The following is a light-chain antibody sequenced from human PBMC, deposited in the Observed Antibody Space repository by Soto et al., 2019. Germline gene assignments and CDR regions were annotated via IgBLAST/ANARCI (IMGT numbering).Light chain of an antibody. CDR3: QQYFEWPPMT. Sequence: EVVMTQSPATLSVSPGERATLSCRASETVATNLAWYQQKPGQAHRLLISGASTMAAGISDRFRGSGSGTEFTLTISSLRSEDSAIYYCQQYFEWPPMTFGQGTKVEI. V-gene: IGKV3-15*01. CDR2: GAS. J-gene: IGKJ1*01. CDR1: ETVATN.